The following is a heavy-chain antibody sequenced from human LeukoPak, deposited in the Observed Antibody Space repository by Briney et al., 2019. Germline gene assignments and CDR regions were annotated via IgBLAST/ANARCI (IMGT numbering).Heavy chain of an antibody. CDR1: GFTFNTYA. CDR3: AKMYGYSYGHIDY. CDR2: ISGNGGTT. Sequence: PGGSLRLSCAASGFTFNTYAMSWVRQAPGKGLEWVSGISGNGGTTYYPDSVTGRFTISKDISKSTLYLQINSLRAEDTAMYYCAKMYGYSYGHIDYWGQGTLVTVST. J-gene: IGHJ4*02. D-gene: IGHD5-18*01. V-gene: IGHV3-23*01.